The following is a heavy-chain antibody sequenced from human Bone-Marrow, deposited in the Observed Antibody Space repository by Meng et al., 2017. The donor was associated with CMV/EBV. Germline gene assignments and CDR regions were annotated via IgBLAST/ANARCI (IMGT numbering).Heavy chain of an antibody. CDR2: ISSSGSTI. D-gene: IGHD1-26*01. CDR3: ARDQEAGGRSYYYYFGMDV. CDR1: RFTFSSYE. V-gene: IGHV3-48*03. Sequence: GGSLRLSCPASRFTFSSYEMNWVRQAPGKGLEWVSYISSSGSTIYYAGSVKGRFNISRDNAKKSLYLQMNSLSAEDTALYYCARDQEAGGRSYYYYFGMDVWGQGTTVTVSS. J-gene: IGHJ6*02.